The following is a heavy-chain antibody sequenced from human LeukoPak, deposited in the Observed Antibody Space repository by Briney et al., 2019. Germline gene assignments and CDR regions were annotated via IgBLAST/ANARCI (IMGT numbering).Heavy chain of an antibody. V-gene: IGHV4-59*08. D-gene: IGHD6-13*01. CDR3: ARQGRYMAAAGFPNFDY. Sequence: SETLSLTCTVSGGSISPYYWSWIRQPPGKGLEWIGYIYYNGGTNYNRSLKSRVTISVDTSKNQFSLTLSSVTAADAAVYYCARQGRYMAAAGFPNFDYWGQGALVTVPS. CDR2: IYYNGGT. CDR1: GGSISPYY. J-gene: IGHJ4*02.